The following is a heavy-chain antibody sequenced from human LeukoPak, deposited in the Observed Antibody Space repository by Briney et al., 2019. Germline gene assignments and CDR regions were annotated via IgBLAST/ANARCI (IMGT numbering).Heavy chain of an antibody. Sequence: GGSLRLSCSASGFTFSAYAMHWVRQAPGKGLEYVSAINSNGRSTYYADSVKGRFTISRDNAKNSLYLQMNSLRAEDTAVYYCASQRGYSYARYFDYWGQGTLVTVSS. D-gene: IGHD5-18*01. J-gene: IGHJ4*02. CDR1: GFTFSAYA. V-gene: IGHV3-64*04. CDR2: INSNGRST. CDR3: ASQRGYSYARYFDY.